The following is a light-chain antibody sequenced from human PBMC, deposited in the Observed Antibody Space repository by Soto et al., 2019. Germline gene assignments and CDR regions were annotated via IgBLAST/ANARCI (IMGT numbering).Light chain of an antibody. CDR3: LEYNTWPWT. CDR2: GAS. CDR1: QSLNSN. V-gene: IGKV3-15*01. J-gene: IGKJ1*01. Sequence: ETLVTQSPATLSVSPGEKATLSCRTSQSLNSNLAWYQQKLGQAPRVLIFGASTRATGVPARFSGSGSGTKFILTISSLQPEDFAVYFCLEYNTWPWTFGQGTKVEIK.